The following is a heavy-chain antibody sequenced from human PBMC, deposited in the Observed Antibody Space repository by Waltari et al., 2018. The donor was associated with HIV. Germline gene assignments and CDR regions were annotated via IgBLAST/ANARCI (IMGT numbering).Heavy chain of an antibody. CDR1: GFTFSSYW. CDR3: ARAVRDDAFDI. J-gene: IGHJ3*02. Sequence: EVQLVESGGGLVQPGGSLSLSCAASGFTFSSYWMSWVRQAPGKGLEWVANIKQDGSEKYYVDSVKGRFTISRDNAKNSLYLQMNSLRAEDTAVYYCARAVRDDAFDIWGQGTMVTVSS. CDR2: IKQDGSEK. D-gene: IGHD6-6*01. V-gene: IGHV3-7*01.